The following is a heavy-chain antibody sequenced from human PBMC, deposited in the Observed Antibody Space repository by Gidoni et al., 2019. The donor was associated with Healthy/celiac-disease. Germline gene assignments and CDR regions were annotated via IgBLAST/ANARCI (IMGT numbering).Heavy chain of an antibody. CDR3: ARVGQYDSSGYYDY. D-gene: IGHD3-22*01. CDR1: GFTFSSYD. CDR2: IGTAGDT. J-gene: IGHJ4*02. Sequence: EVQLVESGGGLVQPGGSLRLSCAASGFTFSSYDMHWVRQATGKGLEWVSAIGTAGDTYYPGSVKGRFTISRENAKNSLYLQMNSLRAGDTAVYYCARVGQYDSSGYYDYWGQGTLVTVSS. V-gene: IGHV3-13*01.